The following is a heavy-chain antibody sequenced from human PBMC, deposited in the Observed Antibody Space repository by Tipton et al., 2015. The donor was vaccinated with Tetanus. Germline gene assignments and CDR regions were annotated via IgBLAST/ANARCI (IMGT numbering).Heavy chain of an antibody. V-gene: IGHV1-2*02. CDR2: ITPNNGDT. D-gene: IGHD5-24*01. J-gene: IGHJ4*02. Sequence: QSGAEVKKPGASVKVSCKAYGYTVTGFFMHWVRQAPGQGLEWMGWITPNNGDTKSAHTFQDRVTMTSDRSSATVHMELGSLRSGDTAVYYCARGRDGYNYPFDYWGQGTLVIVSS. CDR3: ARGRDGYNYPFDY. CDR1: GYTVTGFF.